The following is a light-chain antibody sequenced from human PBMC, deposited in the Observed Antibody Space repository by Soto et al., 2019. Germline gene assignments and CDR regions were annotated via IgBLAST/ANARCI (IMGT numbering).Light chain of an antibody. J-gene: IGKJ2*01. V-gene: IGKV3-11*01. CDR3: QQRSNWPPFT. Sequence: EIVLTQSPATLSLSPGERATLSCRASESVSRNLAWYQQKPGQAPRLLMYDASNRATGIPARFSGGGSGTDFTLTISSLEPEDFAVYYCQQRSNWPPFTFGQGTKAEI. CDR2: DAS. CDR1: ESVSRN.